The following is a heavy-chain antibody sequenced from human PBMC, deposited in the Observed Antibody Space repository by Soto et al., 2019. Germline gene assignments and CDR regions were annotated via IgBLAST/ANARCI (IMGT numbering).Heavy chain of an antibody. D-gene: IGHD4-17*01. Sequence: QVQLEQSGPEVKRPGTSVKVSCKASGGAFGRYSVSWVRQAPGQGLEWIGGVIPVFNTSNYSLKFQGRVAISADESTSTVFMELRSLRSEDTALYCCARGDEMTAVTIFEYWRQGTLVTVSS. CDR2: VIPVFNTS. CDR3: ARGDEMTAVTIFEY. CDR1: GGAFGRYS. J-gene: IGHJ4*02. V-gene: IGHV1-69*01.